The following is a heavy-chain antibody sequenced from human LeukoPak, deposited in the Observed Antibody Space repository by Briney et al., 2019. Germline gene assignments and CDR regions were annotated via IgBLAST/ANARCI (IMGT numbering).Heavy chain of an antibody. V-gene: IGHV3-64*01. D-gene: IGHD4-11*01. J-gene: IGHJ4*02. CDR3: ARENSNARGAFDY. CDR2: ISSNGGST. CDR1: GFTFSDYY. Sequence: TGGSLRLSCAASGFTFSDYYMSWVRQAPGKGLEYVSAISSNGGSTYYASSVKGRLTISRDNSKNTLYLQMGSLRAEDMAVYYCARENSNARGAFDYWGQGALVTVSS.